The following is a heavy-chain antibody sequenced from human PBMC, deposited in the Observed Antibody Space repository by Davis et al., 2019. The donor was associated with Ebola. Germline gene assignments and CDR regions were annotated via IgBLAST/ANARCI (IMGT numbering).Heavy chain of an antibody. CDR1: GGSISSYY. CDR2: IYYSGST. J-gene: IGHJ4*02. V-gene: IGHV4-59*01. Sequence: PSETLSLTCTVSGGSISSYYWSWIRQPPGKGLEWIGYIYYSGSTNYHPSLKSRVTISVDTSKNQFSLKLSSVTAADTAVYYCARALWKGELFYWGQGTLVTVSS. D-gene: IGHD3-10*01. CDR3: ARALWKGELFY.